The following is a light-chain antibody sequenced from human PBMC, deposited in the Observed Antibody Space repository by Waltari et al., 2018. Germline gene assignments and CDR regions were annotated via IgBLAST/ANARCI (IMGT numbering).Light chain of an antibody. J-gene: IGKJ2*01. Sequence: EVLLTQSPATTSVSPGGRATLSCRASQSVNDTLAGYQQKPGQPPRLLIYRASTGATGIPARFGGSGSGTDFTLTISSLQSEDFAVYFCQQYNDWPYTFGQGTKLEIK. CDR3: QQYNDWPYT. CDR1: QSVNDT. V-gene: IGKV3-15*01. CDR2: RAS.